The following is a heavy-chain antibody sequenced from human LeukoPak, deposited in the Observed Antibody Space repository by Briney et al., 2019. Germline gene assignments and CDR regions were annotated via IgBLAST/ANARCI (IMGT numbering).Heavy chain of an antibody. J-gene: IGHJ3*02. V-gene: IGHV4-59*08. CDR1: GGSISSYY. CDR3: ARHAYYYDSSGNAFDI. Sequence: SETLSLTCTVSGGSISSYYWSWIRQPPGKGLEWIGYIYYSGSTNYNPSLKSRVTISVDTSKNQFSLKLSSVTAADTAVYYCARHAYYYDSSGNAFDIWGQGTMVTVSS. D-gene: IGHD3-22*01. CDR2: IYYSGST.